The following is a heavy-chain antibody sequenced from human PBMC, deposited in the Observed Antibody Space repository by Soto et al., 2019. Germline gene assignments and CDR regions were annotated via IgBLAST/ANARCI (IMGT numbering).Heavy chain of an antibody. CDR1: GFTFSSYG. CDR2: IRSSSTTI. Sequence: EVPLVESGGGLVQPGGSLRLSCAASGFTFSSYGMHWVRQAPGKGLEWVSYIRSSSTTIYYADYVKGRFTIFRDNAKNSLYLRLNSLRDEDTAVYYCARSPYYYDSSNYYGYWGQGTLVTVSS. CDR3: ARSPYYYDSSNYYGY. D-gene: IGHD3-22*01. V-gene: IGHV3-48*02. J-gene: IGHJ4*02.